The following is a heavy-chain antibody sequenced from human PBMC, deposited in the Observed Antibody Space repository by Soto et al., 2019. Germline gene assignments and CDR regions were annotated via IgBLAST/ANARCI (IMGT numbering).Heavy chain of an antibody. Sequence: ASVKVSCKASGYTFTSYAMHWVRQAPGQRLEWMGWINAGNGNTKYSQKFQGRVTITRDTSASTAYMELSSLRSEDTAVYYCARDRGSSGFGYYYYYGMDVWGQGTTVTVSS. CDR3: ARDRGSSGFGYYYYYGMDV. J-gene: IGHJ6*02. CDR2: INAGNGNT. CDR1: GYTFTSYA. D-gene: IGHD3-22*01. V-gene: IGHV1-3*01.